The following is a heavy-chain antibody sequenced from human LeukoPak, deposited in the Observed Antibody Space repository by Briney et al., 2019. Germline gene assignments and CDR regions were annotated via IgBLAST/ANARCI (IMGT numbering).Heavy chain of an antibody. D-gene: IGHD2-2*01. CDR3: AKGVVPGRGHSSYGMDV. V-gene: IGHV3-23*01. CDR1: GFTFSSYA. Sequence: GGSLRLSCAASGFTFSSYAMSWVRQAPGKGLEWVSAISGSGGSTYYADSVKGRFTISRDNSKNTLYLQMNSLRAEDTAVYYCAKGVVPGRGHSSYGMDVWGKGTTVTVSS. CDR2: ISGSGGST. J-gene: IGHJ6*04.